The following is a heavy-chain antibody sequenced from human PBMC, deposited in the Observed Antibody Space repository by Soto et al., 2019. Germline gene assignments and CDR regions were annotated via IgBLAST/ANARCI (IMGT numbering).Heavy chain of an antibody. D-gene: IGHD3-3*01. V-gene: IGHV4-39*01. CDR2: IYYSGST. J-gene: IGHJ5*02. CDR3: ASGSGGQSTIFGVVIRSWFDP. CDR1: GGSISSSSYY. Sequence: QLQLQESGPGLVKPSETLSLTCTVSGGSISSSSYYWGWIRQPPGKGLEWIGSIYYSGSTYYNPSLKSRVTISVDTSKNQFSLKLSSVTAADTAVYYCASGSGGQSTIFGVVIRSWFDPWGQGTLVTVSS.